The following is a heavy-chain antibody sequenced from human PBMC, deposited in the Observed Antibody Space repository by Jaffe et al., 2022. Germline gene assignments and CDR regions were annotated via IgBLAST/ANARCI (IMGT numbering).Heavy chain of an antibody. Sequence: QVQLQESGPGLVKPSQTLSLTCTVSGGSISSGSYYWSWIRQPAGKGLEWIGRIYTSGSTNYNPSLKSRVTISVDTSKNQFSLKLSSVTAADTAVYYCAREGVAVAVVWGGPFDYWGQGTLVTVSS. V-gene: IGHV4-61*02. CDR3: AREGVAVAVVWGGPFDY. D-gene: IGHD6-19*01. CDR1: GGSISSGSYY. CDR2: IYTSGST. J-gene: IGHJ4*02.